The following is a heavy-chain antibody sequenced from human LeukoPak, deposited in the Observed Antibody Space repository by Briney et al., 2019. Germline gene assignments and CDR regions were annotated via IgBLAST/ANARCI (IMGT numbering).Heavy chain of an antibody. CDR1: GFTFSSYA. Sequence: GGSLRLSCAASGFTFSSYAMSWVRQAPGKGLEWVSAISGSGGSTYYADSVKGRFTISRDNSKNTLYLQMNSLRAEDTAVFYCARDRGVVISALSGYFQHWGQGTLATVSS. CDR3: ARDRGVVISALSGYFQH. J-gene: IGHJ1*01. V-gene: IGHV3-23*01. CDR2: ISGSGGST. D-gene: IGHD3-10*01.